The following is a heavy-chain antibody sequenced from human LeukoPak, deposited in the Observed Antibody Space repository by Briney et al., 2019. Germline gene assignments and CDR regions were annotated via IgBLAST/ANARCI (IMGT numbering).Heavy chain of an antibody. V-gene: IGHV4-30-4*01. J-gene: IGHJ5*02. CDR3: ARVGRAYDILTGYYHNWFDP. Sequence: SETLSLTCTVSGGSISSGDYYGSWIRQPPGEGLEWLGYIYYSGSTYYNPSLKSRVTISVDTSKNQFSLKLSSVTAADTAVYYCARVGRAYDILTGYYHNWFDPWGQGTLVTVSS. CDR2: IYYSGST. D-gene: IGHD3-9*01. CDR1: GGSISSGDYY.